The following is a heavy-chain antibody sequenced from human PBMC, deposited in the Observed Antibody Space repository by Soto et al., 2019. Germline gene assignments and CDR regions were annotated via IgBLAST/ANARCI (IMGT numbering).Heavy chain of an antibody. V-gene: IGHV3-15*01. CDR1: GFTFSNAW. CDR3: TTEPRLEWLLYDY. Sequence: EVQLVESGGGLVKPGGSLRLSCAASGFTFSNAWMSWVRQAPGKGLEGVGRIKSKTDGGTTDYAAPVKGRFTISRNDSKNTLYLQMNSLKTEDTAVYYCTTEPRLEWLLYDYWGQGTLVTVSS. CDR2: IKSKTDGGTT. J-gene: IGHJ4*02. D-gene: IGHD3-3*01.